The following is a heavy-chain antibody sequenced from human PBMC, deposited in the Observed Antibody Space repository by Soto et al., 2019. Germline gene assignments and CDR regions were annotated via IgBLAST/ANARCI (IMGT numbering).Heavy chain of an antibody. Sequence: PSETLSLTCTVSGGSVSSGSYYWSWIRQPPGKGLEWIGYIYYSGSTNYNPSLKSRVTISVDTSKNQFSLKLSSVTAADTAVYYCARDIAAAGRLDYWGQGTLVTVSS. CDR1: GGSVSSGSYY. CDR3: ARDIAAAGRLDY. V-gene: IGHV4-61*01. J-gene: IGHJ4*02. CDR2: IYYSGST. D-gene: IGHD6-13*01.